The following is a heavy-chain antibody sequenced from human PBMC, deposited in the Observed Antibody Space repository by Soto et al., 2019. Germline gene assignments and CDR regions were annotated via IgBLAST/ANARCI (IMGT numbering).Heavy chain of an antibody. CDR1: AFTFSSYD. V-gene: IGHV3-30-3*01. D-gene: IGHD3-16*01. CDR2: MSYDGSNK. J-gene: IGHJ4*02. CDR3: ARDRGYNYDKGVDY. Sequence: QVQLVEPGGGVVQPGRSLRLSCAASAFTFSSYDMHWVRQAPGKGLEWVAVMSYDGSNKYYADSVKGRFTISRDNSKNTMYLQMNSLRAEDTAVYYCARDRGYNYDKGVDYWGQGALVSVSS.